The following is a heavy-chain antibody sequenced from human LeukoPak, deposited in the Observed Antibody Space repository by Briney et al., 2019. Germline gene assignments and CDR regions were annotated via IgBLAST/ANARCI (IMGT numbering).Heavy chain of an antibody. CDR1: GFTFSTYG. CDR3: ARADDGNYPPHY. J-gene: IGHJ4*02. CDR2: ISYDGSHK. D-gene: IGHD1-7*01. V-gene: IGHV3-30*03. Sequence: GRSLRLSCAASGFTFSTYGMHWVRQAPGKGLEWVALISYDGSHKYYADSVQGRFTISRDNSKNTLYLQMNSLRVEDTAVYYCARADDGNYPPHYWGQGTLVTVSS.